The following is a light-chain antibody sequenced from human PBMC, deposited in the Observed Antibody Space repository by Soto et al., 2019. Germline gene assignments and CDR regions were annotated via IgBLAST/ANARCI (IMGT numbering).Light chain of an antibody. CDR2: EVS. CDR3: TSYAGSSNGV. V-gene: IGLV2-8*01. J-gene: IGLJ3*02. Sequence: QSALTQPPSASGSPGQSVTISCTGTGSDIGTYKYVSWYQQHPGQAPKLMIYEVSKRPSGVPDRFSGSKSGNTASLTVSGLQSEDEADYYCTSYAGSSNGVFGGGTKVTVL. CDR1: GSDIGTYKY.